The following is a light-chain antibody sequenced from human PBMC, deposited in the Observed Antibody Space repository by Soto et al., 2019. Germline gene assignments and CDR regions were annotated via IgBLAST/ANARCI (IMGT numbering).Light chain of an antibody. CDR1: SSDVGGYNY. J-gene: IGLJ1*01. CDR2: DVT. V-gene: IGLV2-14*01. Sequence: QSALTQLASVSGSPGQSITISCTGTSSDVGGYNYVSWYQQYPGKAPKVMIYDVTNRPSGVSNRFSGSRSGNTASLTISGLQAEDEADYYCCSFTTSSTYVFGTGTKVTVL. CDR3: CSFTTSSTYV.